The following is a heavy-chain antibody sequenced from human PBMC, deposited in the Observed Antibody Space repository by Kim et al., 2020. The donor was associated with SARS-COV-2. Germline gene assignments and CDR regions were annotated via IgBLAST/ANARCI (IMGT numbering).Heavy chain of an antibody. Sequence: GGSLRLSCAASGFTFSSYGMHWVRQAPGKGLEWVAVISYDGSNKYYADSVKGRFTISRDNSKNTLYLQMNSLRAEDTAVYYCAKALAGDSSGWWIRYYYYGMDVWGQGTTVTVSS. D-gene: IGHD6-19*01. CDR2: ISYDGSNK. CDR1: GFTFSSYG. V-gene: IGHV3-30*18. J-gene: IGHJ6*02. CDR3: AKALAGDSSGWWIRYYYYGMDV.